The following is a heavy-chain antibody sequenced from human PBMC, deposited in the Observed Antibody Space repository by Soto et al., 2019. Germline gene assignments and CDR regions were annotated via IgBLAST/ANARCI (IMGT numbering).Heavy chain of an antibody. J-gene: IGHJ4*02. Sequence: QVQLVQSGAEVKKPGASVKVSCKASGYTFSSYAMHWVRQAPGQRLEWMGWINAGNGNRKYSQKFQGRVTITRDTSASTAYMELSSLRSEHTAVYYSARSDGPLGDYWGQGTLVTVSS. V-gene: IGHV1-3*01. CDR3: ARSDGPLGDY. D-gene: IGHD4-17*01. CDR2: INAGNGNR. CDR1: GYTFSSYA.